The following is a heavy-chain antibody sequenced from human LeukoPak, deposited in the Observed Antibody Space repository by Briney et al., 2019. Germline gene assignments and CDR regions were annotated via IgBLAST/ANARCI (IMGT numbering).Heavy chain of an antibody. D-gene: IGHD1-26*01. Sequence: SLRLSCAASGFTFDDYAMHWVRQAPGKGLEWVSGISWNSGSIGYADSVKGRFTISRDNAKNSLYLQMNSLRGEDTALYYCAKDARTGIVGAIDYWGQGTLVTVSS. V-gene: IGHV3-9*01. CDR1: GFTFDDYA. CDR3: AKDARTGIVGAIDY. CDR2: ISWNSGSI. J-gene: IGHJ4*02.